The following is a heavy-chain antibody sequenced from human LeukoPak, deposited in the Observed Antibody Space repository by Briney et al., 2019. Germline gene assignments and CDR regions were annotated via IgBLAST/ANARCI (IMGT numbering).Heavy chain of an antibody. CDR3: AKDRTRIRFRELRYYFDY. V-gene: IGHV3-23*01. Sequence: PGGSLRLSCAASGFTFSSYAMIWVRQAPGKGLEWVSAISGSGGSTYYADSVKGRFTISRDNSKNTLYLQMNSLRAEDTAVYYCAKDRTRIRFRELRYYFDYWGQGTLVTVSS. J-gene: IGHJ4*02. CDR2: ISGSGGST. D-gene: IGHD3-3*01. CDR1: GFTFSSYA.